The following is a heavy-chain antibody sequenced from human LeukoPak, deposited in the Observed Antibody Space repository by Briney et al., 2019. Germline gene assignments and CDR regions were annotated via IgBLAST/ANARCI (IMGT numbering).Heavy chain of an antibody. CDR3: ARETYGDYVE. Sequence: SETLSLTCSVSGGSISSYYWSWIRQPPGKGLEWIGYIYYSGSTNYNPSLKSRVTISVDTSKNQFSLKLSSVTAADTAVYYCARETYGDYVEWGQGTLVTVSS. D-gene: IGHD4-17*01. CDR1: GGSISSYY. V-gene: IGHV4-59*01. CDR2: IYYSGST. J-gene: IGHJ4*02.